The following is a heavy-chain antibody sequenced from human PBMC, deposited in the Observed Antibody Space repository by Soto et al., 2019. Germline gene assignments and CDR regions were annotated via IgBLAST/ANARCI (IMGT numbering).Heavy chain of an antibody. CDR3: ANEPVVVTAKDAFDI. V-gene: IGHV3-23*01. D-gene: IGHD2-21*02. J-gene: IGHJ3*02. CDR2: IIGSGGST. Sequence: EVQLLESGGGLVQPGGSLRLSCAASGFTFSSYAMSWVRQAPGKGLEWVSAIIGSGGSTYYADYVKVRFTISRDNSKNTLYLQMKSLRAEDTAVYYCANEPVVVTAKDAFDIWGQGTMVHVSS. CDR1: GFTFSSYA.